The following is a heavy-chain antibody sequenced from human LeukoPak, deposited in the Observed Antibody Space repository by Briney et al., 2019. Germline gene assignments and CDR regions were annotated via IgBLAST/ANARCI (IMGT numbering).Heavy chain of an antibody. CDR2: IYPVDSET. J-gene: IGHJ4*02. D-gene: IGHD1-26*01. V-gene: IGHV5-51*01. Sequence: GESLKISCKISGYIFTTYWIGWVRQMPGKGLEWMRIIYPVDSETRYSPSFQGQVTFSVDKSISAAYLQWSSLNVSETAIYYCARTQLVGAPDYWGQGTLVTVSS. CDR3: ARTQLVGAPDY. CDR1: GYIFTTYW.